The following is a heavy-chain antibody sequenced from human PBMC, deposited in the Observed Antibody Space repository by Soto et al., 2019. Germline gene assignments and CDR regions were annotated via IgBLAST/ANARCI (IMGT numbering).Heavy chain of an antibody. CDR1: GGSISSSNW. Sequence: PSETLSLTCAVSGGSISSSNWWSWVRQPPGKGLEWIGEIYHSGSTNYNPSLKSRVTISVDTSKNQFSLKLSSVTAEDTAVYYCARDDYRNYYDSSGYFNWLDPWGQGTLVTVSS. CDR2: IYHSGST. J-gene: IGHJ5*02. CDR3: ARDDYRNYYDSSGYFNWLDP. D-gene: IGHD3-22*01. V-gene: IGHV4-4*02.